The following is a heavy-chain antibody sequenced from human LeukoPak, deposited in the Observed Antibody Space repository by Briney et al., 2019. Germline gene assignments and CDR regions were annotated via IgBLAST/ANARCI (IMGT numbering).Heavy chain of an antibody. D-gene: IGHD6-13*01. CDR3: AKDPTDTSIWYIVEYFQH. CDR1: GFTFSTYA. CDR2: ISGSGGST. J-gene: IGHJ1*01. V-gene: IGHV3-23*01. Sequence: GGSLRFSCAASGFTFSTYAMSWVRQAPGKGPQWVSGISGSGGSTYYTDSVKGRFTLSRDNSKNTLYLQMNSLRAENTAFSYCAKDPTDTSIWYIVEYFQHRGQGTLVTVSS.